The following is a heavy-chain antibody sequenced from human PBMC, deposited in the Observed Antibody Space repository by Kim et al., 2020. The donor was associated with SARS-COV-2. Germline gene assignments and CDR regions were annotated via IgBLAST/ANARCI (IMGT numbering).Heavy chain of an antibody. CDR3: ARFWVNWNYLDNC. CDR1: GYTFTSYS. D-gene: IGHD1-7*01. V-gene: IGHV1-18*01. CDR2: IIPYNGKT. J-gene: IGHJ4*02. Sequence: ASVKVSCTASGYTFTSYSISWVRQAPGQGLEWMGSIIPYNGKTNYAQNLRGRVTMTTDTSTSTAYMELGSLTSDDTAVYYCARFWVNWNYLDNCWGQGTLVTVSS.